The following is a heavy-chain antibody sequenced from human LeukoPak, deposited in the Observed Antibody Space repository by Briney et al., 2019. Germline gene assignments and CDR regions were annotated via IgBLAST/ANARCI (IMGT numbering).Heavy chain of an antibody. CDR3: ARVLRFLEWLRFDP. V-gene: IGHV3-7*01. CDR1: GFSFRSCW. J-gene: IGHJ5*02. CDR2: IKQDGSEK. Sequence: GSLRLSCAASGFSFRSCWMSWVRQAPGKGLEWVANIKQDGSEKYYVGSVKGRFTISRDNTKNSLYLQMNSLRAEDTAVYYCARVLRFLEWLRFDPWGQGTLVTVSS. D-gene: IGHD3-3*01.